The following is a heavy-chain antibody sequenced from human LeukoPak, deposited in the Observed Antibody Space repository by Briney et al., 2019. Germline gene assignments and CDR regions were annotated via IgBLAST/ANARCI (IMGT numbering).Heavy chain of an antibody. J-gene: IGHJ4*02. Sequence: PGGSLRLSCAASGFILSTYRMSWVRQAPGKGLEWVASIKEGGSETYYVDSVKGRFTISRDSAKNSLYLQMNRLRAEDTAIYYCARDSDRRSDCWGQGTLVTASS. CDR3: ARDSDRRSDC. V-gene: IGHV3-7*05. D-gene: IGHD3-22*01. CDR2: IKEGGSET. CDR1: GFILSTYR.